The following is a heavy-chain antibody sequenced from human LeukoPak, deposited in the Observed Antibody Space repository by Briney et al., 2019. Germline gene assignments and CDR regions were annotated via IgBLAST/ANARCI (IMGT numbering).Heavy chain of an antibody. D-gene: IGHD3-10*01. Sequence: GRSLRLSCAASGFTFDDYAMHWVRQAPGKGLEWVSGISWNSGSIGYADSVKGRFTISRDNAKNSLYLQMNSLRAEDTASYYCARDRGYGSGSYYNGQDGYFDYWGQGTLVTVSS. J-gene: IGHJ4*02. V-gene: IGHV3-9*01. CDR1: GFTFDDYA. CDR3: ARDRGYGSGSYYNGQDGYFDY. CDR2: ISWNSGSI.